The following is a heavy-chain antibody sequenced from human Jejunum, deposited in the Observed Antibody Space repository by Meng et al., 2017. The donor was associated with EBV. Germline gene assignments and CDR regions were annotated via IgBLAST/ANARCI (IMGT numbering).Heavy chain of an antibody. CDR2: IYYSGNT. J-gene: IGHJ4*02. D-gene: IGHD3-22*01. V-gene: IGHV4-61*01. Sequence: VPLPASGPGRVKPSETLSLTFTVSGGSVSTASYYWSWIRQSPGKGLEWIGYIYYSGNTNYNPSLKSRATITVDTSKNQFSLKLSSVTAADTAVYYCARVVDYYERSGYPDFWGQGTLVTVSS. CDR3: ARVVDYYERSGYPDF. CDR1: GGSVSTASYY.